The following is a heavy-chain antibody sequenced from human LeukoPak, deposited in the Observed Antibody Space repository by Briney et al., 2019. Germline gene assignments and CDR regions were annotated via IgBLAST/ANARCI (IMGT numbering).Heavy chain of an antibody. V-gene: IGHV3-48*03. CDR1: GFPFSIYE. CDR2: ISNTGSTI. J-gene: IGHJ4*02. Sequence: PGGSLRLSCAVSGFPFSIYEMNWVRQAPGKGLEWVSYISNTGSTIYYADSVRGRFTISRDNAKNSLYLQMNSLRAEDTAVYYCARGPYTSSNYFDYWGQGTLVTVSS. CDR3: ARGPYTSSNYFDY. D-gene: IGHD6-6*01.